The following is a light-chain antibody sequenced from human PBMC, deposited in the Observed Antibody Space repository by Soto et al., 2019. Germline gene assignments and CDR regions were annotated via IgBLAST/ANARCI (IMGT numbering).Light chain of an antibody. CDR2: EVS. CDR3: NSYTSKSTVV. V-gene: IGLV2-14*01. CDR1: SSDVGGYNY. J-gene: IGLJ1*01. Sequence: QSALTQPASVSGSPGQSITISCTGTSSDVGGYNYVSWYQQHPGKAPKLIIYEVSNRPSGVSNRFSGSKSGNTASLTISGLQVEDEADYYCNSYTSKSTVVFGTGTKVTVL.